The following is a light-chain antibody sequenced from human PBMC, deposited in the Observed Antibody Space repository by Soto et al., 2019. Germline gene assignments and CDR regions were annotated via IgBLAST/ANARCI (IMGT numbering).Light chain of an antibody. V-gene: IGKV1-6*01. CDR3: LQDYNVPWA. CDR2: GAS. Sequence: IQMTQSPSSLSASVGDRVTISCRASQGIRSDLAWYQQKPGKVPKLLIYGASKLESGVPSRFSGSGFGTDFTLTISSLQPEDFATYYCLQDYNVPWAFGQGTKVEIK. J-gene: IGKJ1*01. CDR1: QGIRSD.